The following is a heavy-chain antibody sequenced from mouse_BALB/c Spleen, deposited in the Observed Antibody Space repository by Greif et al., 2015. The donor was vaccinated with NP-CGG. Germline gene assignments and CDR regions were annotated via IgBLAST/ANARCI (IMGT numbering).Heavy chain of an antibody. CDR3: ARRGTYYGNYGAMDY. V-gene: IGHV1S81*02. D-gene: IGHD2-10*01. J-gene: IGHJ4*01. CDR1: GYTFTSYW. Sequence: QVQLQQPGAELVKPGASVKLSCKASGYTFTSYWMHWVKQRPGQGLEWIGEINPSNGRTNYNEKFKSKATLTVDKSSSTAYMRLSSLTSEDSAVYYCARRGTYYGNYGAMDYWGQGTSVTVSS. CDR2: INPSNGRT.